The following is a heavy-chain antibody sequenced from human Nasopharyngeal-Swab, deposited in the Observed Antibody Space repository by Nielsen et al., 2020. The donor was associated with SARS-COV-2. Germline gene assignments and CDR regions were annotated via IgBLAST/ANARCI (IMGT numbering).Heavy chain of an antibody. CDR1: GFTFSSYE. D-gene: IGHD2-2*01. V-gene: IGHV3-48*03. J-gene: IGHJ6*03. CDR2: ISSSGSTI. Sequence: GGSLRLSCAASGFTFSSYEMNWGRQAQGKGLERVSYISSSGSTIYYADSVKGRFTISRDNAKNSLYLQMNSLRAEDTAVYYCARVIWDCSSTSCTYYYYYYMDVWGKGTTVTVSS. CDR3: ARVIWDCSSTSCTYYYYYYMDV.